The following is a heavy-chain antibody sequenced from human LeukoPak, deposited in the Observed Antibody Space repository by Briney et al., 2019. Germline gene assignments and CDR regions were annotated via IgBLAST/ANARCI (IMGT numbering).Heavy chain of an antibody. CDR2: ISGSGGST. V-gene: IGHV3-23*01. J-gene: IGHJ3*01. CDR3: AKSLLTTASGTGRAFDL. D-gene: IGHD1-26*01. Sequence: GGSLRLSCAASGFTFSSYAMTWVRQAPGKGLEWVSGISGSGGSTYYADSVKGRFTISRDNFKNTLYLQMNSLRAEDTAEYYCAKSLLTTASGTGRAFDLWGQGTMVTVSS. CDR1: GFTFSSYA.